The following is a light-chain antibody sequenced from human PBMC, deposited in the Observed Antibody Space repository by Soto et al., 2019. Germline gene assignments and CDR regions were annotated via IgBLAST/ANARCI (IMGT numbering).Light chain of an antibody. CDR3: VLYMGSGISV. Sequence: QTVVTQEPSFSVSPGGKVTLTCGLSSGSVSTSYYPSWYQQTPGQAPRALIYSTNTRSSGVPDRFSGSLLGNKAALTITGAQADDESDYYCVLYMGSGISVFGGGTKLTVL. CDR1: SGSVSTSYY. V-gene: IGLV8-61*01. CDR2: STN. J-gene: IGLJ3*02.